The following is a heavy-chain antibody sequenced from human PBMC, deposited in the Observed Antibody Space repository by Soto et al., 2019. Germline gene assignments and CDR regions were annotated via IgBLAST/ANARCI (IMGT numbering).Heavy chain of an antibody. J-gene: IGHJ4*02. CDR2: VYYSGNT. CDR1: GDSMSDSDYY. V-gene: IGHV4-31*03. CDR3: ARGGYSYGHETLDY. Sequence: LSLTCNVSGDSMSDSDYYWNWIRQRPGKGLEWIGYVYYSGNTYYNPSLKSRITISVDTSKSQFSLKLSSVTAADTAVYYCARGGYSYGHETLDYWGQGTLVTVSS. D-gene: IGHD5-18*01.